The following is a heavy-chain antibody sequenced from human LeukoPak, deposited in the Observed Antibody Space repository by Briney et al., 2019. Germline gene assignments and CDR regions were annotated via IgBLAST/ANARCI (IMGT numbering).Heavy chain of an antibody. V-gene: IGHV3-23*01. J-gene: IGHJ4*02. CDR2: ISDQT. D-gene: IGHD4-17*01. CDR3: AKGQASVTYKYFFDY. CDR1: GFTFSIYA. Sequence: GGSLRLSCEVSGFTFSIYAMAWVRQAPGKGLEWVSGISDQTYYADSVRGRFTIFRDNSKNTLYLQMNSLRDEDTAVYYCAKGQASVTYKYFFDYWGQGTLVTVSS.